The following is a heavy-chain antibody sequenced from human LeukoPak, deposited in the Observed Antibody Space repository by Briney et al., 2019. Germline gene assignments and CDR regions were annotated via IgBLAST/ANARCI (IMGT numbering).Heavy chain of an antibody. CDR2: IYSGGST. V-gene: IGHV3-66*01. Sequence: PGGSLRLSCAASGFTVSSNYMSWVRQAPGKGLEWVSVIYSGGSTYYADSVKGRFTISRDNSKNTLYLQMDSLRAEDTAVYYCARAGVIADYFDYWGQGTLVTVSS. D-gene: IGHD2/OR15-2a*01. CDR1: GFTVSSNY. J-gene: IGHJ4*02. CDR3: ARAGVIADYFDY.